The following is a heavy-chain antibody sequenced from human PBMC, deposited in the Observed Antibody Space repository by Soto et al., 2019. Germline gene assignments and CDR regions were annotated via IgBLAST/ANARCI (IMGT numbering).Heavy chain of an antibody. CDR3: ARDSWYSSGWYSRYYYGMDV. V-gene: IGHV3-33*01. CDR1: GFTFSSYG. D-gene: IGHD6-19*01. Sequence: PGGSLRLSCAASGFTFSSYGMHWVRQAPGKGLEWVAVIWYDGSNKYYADSVKGRFTISRDNSKNTLYLQMNSLRAEDTAVYYCARDSWYSSGWYSRYYYGMDVWGQGTTVTVSS. CDR2: IWYDGSNK. J-gene: IGHJ6*02.